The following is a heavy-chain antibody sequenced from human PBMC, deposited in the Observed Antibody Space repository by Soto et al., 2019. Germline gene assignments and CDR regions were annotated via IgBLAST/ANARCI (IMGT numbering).Heavy chain of an antibody. Sequence: SATLSLTCAVCGVSFSCYYLILIRPPPGKGLEWIGEINHSGSTNYNPSLKSRVTISVDTSKNQFSLKLSSVTAADTAVYYCAREYSNSEGGMDVWGQGNTVTVS. D-gene: IGHD4-4*01. V-gene: IGHV4-34*01. CDR1: GVSFSCYY. CDR3: AREYSNSEGGMDV. J-gene: IGHJ6*02. CDR2: INHSGST.